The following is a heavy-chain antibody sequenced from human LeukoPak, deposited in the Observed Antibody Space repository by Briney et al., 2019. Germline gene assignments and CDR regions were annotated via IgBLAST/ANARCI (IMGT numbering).Heavy chain of an antibody. J-gene: IGHJ4*02. CDR1: GFTFSSYV. D-gene: IGHD1-26*01. CDR2: ITGSGGST. V-gene: IGHV3-23*01. CDR3: AREHRRYHLDY. Sequence: GGSLRLSCAASGFTFSSYVMSWVRQPPGKGLEWVSGITGSGGSTFYADSVKGRFTISRDNSKNTLYLQMNSLRAEDTAVYYCAREHRRYHLDYWGQGTLVTVSS.